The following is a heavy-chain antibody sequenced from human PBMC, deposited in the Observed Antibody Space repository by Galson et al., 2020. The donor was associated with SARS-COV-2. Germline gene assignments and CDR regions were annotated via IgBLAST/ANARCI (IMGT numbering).Heavy chain of an antibody. CDR2: IWYDGSNK. D-gene: IGHD1-26*01. CDR3: ARVPGGSYGYYYGRDV. J-gene: IGHJ6*02. Sequence: QLGESLKISCAASGFTFSSYGMHWVRQAPGKGLEWVAVIWYDGSNKYYADSVKGRFTISRDNSKNTLYLQMNSLRAEDTAVYYCARVPGGSYGYYYGRDVWGQGTTVTVSS. CDR1: GFTFSSYG. V-gene: IGHV3-33*01.